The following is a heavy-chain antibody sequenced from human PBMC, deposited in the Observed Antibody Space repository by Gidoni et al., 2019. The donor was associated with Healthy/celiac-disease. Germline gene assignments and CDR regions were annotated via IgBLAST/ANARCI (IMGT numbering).Heavy chain of an antibody. CDR3: ARDGQTYYYGSGSLDY. CDR1: GFTFSSYA. Sequence: QVQLVESGGGVVQPGRSLRLPCAASGFTFSSYAMHWVRQAPGKGLEWVAVISYDGSNKYYADSVKGRFTISRDNSKNTLYLQMNSLRAEDTAVYYCARDGQTYYYGSGSLDYWGQGTLVTVSS. CDR2: ISYDGSNK. D-gene: IGHD3-10*01. V-gene: IGHV3-30*01. J-gene: IGHJ4*02.